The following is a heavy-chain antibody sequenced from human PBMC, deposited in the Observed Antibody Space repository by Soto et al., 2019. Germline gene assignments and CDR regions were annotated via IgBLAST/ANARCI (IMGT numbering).Heavy chain of an antibody. CDR3: AIVPRYSNYAYYYYMDV. Sequence: QVQLQQWGAGLLKPSETLSLTCAVYGGSFSGYYWSWIRQPPGKGLEWIGEINHSGSTNYNPSLTSRVTISVDTSKNQFSLKLSSVTAADTAVYYCAIVPRYSNYAYYYYMDVWGKGTTVTVSS. J-gene: IGHJ6*03. V-gene: IGHV4-34*01. D-gene: IGHD4-4*01. CDR1: GGSFSGYY. CDR2: INHSGST.